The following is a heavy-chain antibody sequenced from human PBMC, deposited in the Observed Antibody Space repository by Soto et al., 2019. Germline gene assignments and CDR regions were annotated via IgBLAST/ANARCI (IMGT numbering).Heavy chain of an antibody. Sequence: GGSLRLSCAASGFTFDDYTMHWVRQAPGKGLEWVSLISWDGGSTYYADSVKGRFTISRDNSKNSLYLQMNSLRTEDTALYYCAKDGGVSGGKRLKRLYYFDYWGQGTLVTVSS. V-gene: IGHV3-43*01. J-gene: IGHJ4*02. CDR2: ISWDGGST. D-gene: IGHD6-25*01. CDR1: GFTFDDYT. CDR3: AKDGGVSGGKRLKRLYYFDY.